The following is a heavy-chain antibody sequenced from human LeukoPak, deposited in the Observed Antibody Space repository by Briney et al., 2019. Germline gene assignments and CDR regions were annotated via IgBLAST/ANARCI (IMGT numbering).Heavy chain of an antibody. CDR2: INPNNGGP. CDR1: GYTFTNYF. Sequence: ASVKVSCKAPGYTFTNYFIHWVRQAPGQGLEWMGRINPNNGGPEYGQNFQGRVTMTRDTSISTVYMEVYSLTSDDTAVYYCARDLSSTANWELDFWGQGILVTVSS. V-gene: IGHV1-2*06. CDR3: ARDLSSTANWELDF. J-gene: IGHJ4*02. D-gene: IGHD7-27*01.